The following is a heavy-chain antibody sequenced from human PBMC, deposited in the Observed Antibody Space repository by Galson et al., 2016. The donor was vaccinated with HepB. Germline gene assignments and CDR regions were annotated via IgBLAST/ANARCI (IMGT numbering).Heavy chain of an antibody. CDR1: GFTVDSDY. V-gene: IGHV3-53*01. Sequence: ETLSLSCAASGFTVDSDYMHWVRQAPGKGLEWVSVLYSGGTIFYADSVKGRFTISRDTSTNTLYLQMNNLGAEDTAVYYCARGSPFDVWGRGTLVTVSS. CDR3: ARGSPFDV. CDR2: LYSGGTI. J-gene: IGHJ3*01.